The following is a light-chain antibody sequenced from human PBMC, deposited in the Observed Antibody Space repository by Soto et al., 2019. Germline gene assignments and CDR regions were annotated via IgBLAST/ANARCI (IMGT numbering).Light chain of an antibody. Sequence: EIVLTQSPATLSLSPGERATLSCRASQSVSSYLAWYQQKPGQAPRLLIYDASSRATGIAARFSGSGSGTDLTLTISSLEPEDFAVYYCQLRSNWPPTWTFGQGTKVEIK. CDR2: DAS. J-gene: IGKJ1*01. V-gene: IGKV3-11*01. CDR1: QSVSSY. CDR3: QLRSNWPPTWT.